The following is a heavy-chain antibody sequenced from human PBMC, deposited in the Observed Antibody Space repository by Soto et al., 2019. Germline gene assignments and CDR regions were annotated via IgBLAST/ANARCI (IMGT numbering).Heavy chain of an antibody. CDR3: AREVSTSAYSYYYYGMDV. J-gene: IGHJ6*02. CDR2: INPSGGST. Sequence: ASVKVSCKASGYTFTSYYMHWVRQAPGQGLEWMGIINPSGGSTSYAQKFQGRVTMTRDTSTSTVYMELSSLRSEDTAVYYCAREVSTSAYSYYYYGMDVWGQGTTVTVSS. CDR1: GYTFTSYY. V-gene: IGHV1-46*01. D-gene: IGHD2-8*02.